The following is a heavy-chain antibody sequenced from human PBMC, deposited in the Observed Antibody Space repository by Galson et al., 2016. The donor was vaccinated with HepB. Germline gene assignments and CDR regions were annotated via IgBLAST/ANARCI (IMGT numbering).Heavy chain of an antibody. CDR2: IYSGGAT. J-gene: IGHJ4*02. CDR3: ARDPGRIAAAGHLDS. Sequence: PGKGLEWVSIIYSGGATYYADSVKGRFTISRDNPKNTVYLQMNSLRDEDTAVYYCARDPGRIAAAGHLDSWGQGTLVTVSS. D-gene: IGHD6-13*01. V-gene: IGHV3-53*01.